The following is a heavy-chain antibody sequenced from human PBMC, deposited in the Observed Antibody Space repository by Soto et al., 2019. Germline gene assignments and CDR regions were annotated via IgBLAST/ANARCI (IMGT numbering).Heavy chain of an antibody. J-gene: IGHJ4*02. CDR2: ISARNGNT. CDR3: VRGKSDIAAAGSAFDL. V-gene: IGHV1-18*01. CDR1: GYTFTRYG. D-gene: IGHD6-13*01. Sequence: ASVKGSCKASGYTFTRYGISWVRQAPGQGLEWMGWISARNGNTYYAEKFQGRVIMTTDTSTSTAYMDLRSLRSDDTAVYYCVRGKSDIAAAGSAFDLWGQGTLVTVSS.